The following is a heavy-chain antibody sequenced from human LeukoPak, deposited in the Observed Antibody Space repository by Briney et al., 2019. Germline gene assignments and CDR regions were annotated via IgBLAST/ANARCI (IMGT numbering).Heavy chain of an antibody. J-gene: IGHJ3*02. CDR2: ISSSGTTI. CDR3: ARNVGSGSKAFDI. D-gene: IGHD3-10*01. V-gene: IGHV3-48*03. Sequence: GGSLRLSCAASGFXFSSYEINWVRQAPGKGLEWVSYISSSGTTIYYANSVKGRFTISRDNSKNTLYLQMGSLRAEDMAVYYCARNVGSGSKAFDIWGQGTMVTVSS. CDR1: GFXFSSYE.